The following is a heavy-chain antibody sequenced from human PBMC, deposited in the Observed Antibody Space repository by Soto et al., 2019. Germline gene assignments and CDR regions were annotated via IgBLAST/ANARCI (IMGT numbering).Heavy chain of an antibody. J-gene: IGHJ4*02. Sequence: LSLTCAVYGGSFSGYYWSWIRQPPGKGLEWIGEINHSGSTNYNPSLKSRVTISVDTSKNQFSLKLSSVTAADTAVYYCARGPPYYDFWSGFSYYFDYWGQGTLVTVSS. CDR2: INHSGST. D-gene: IGHD3-3*01. V-gene: IGHV4-34*01. CDR1: GGSFSGYY. CDR3: ARGPPYYDFWSGFSYYFDY.